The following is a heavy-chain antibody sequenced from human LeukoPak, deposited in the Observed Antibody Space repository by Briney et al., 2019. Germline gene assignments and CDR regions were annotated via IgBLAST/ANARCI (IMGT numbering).Heavy chain of an antibody. Sequence: GGSLRLSCAASGFTFSSYAMHWVRQAPGKGLEWVAVISYDGSSKYYADSVKGRFTISRDNSKNTLYLQMNSLRAEDTAVYYCARVEMATLYYFDYWGQGTLVTVSS. D-gene: IGHD5-24*01. CDR2: ISYDGSSK. V-gene: IGHV3-30-3*01. CDR1: GFTFSSYA. CDR3: ARVEMATLYYFDY. J-gene: IGHJ4*02.